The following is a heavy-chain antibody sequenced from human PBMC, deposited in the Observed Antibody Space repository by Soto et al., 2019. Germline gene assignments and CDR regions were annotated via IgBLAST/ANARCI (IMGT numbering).Heavy chain of an antibody. CDR2: INSDGSNT. D-gene: IGHD5-12*01. CDR1: GFTFSSYW. V-gene: IGHV3-74*01. CDR3: VRSPIYAGYVSYVDY. Sequence: EVQLVESGGGLVQPGGSLRLSCAASGFTFSSYWMHWVRQAPGKGLVWVSRINSDGSNTAYADSVKGRFTISRDNAKNKLYLRVNSLGAEDTAVYYCVRSPIYAGYVSYVDYWGQGTLVTVS. J-gene: IGHJ4*02.